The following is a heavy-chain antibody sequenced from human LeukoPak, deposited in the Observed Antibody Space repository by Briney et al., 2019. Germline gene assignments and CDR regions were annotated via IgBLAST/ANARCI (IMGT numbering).Heavy chain of an antibody. CDR2: IYHSGST. J-gene: IGHJ2*01. CDR1: GGSISSSNW. CDR3: ARRGLVVVTDLLWYWYFDL. V-gene: IGHV4-4*02. Sequence: PSGTLSLTCAVSGGSISSSNWWSWVRQPPGKGLEWIGEIYHSGSTNYNPSLKSRVTISVDKSKNQFSLKLSSVTAADTAVYYCARRGLVVVTDLLWYWYFDLWGRGTLVTVSS. D-gene: IGHD2-21*02.